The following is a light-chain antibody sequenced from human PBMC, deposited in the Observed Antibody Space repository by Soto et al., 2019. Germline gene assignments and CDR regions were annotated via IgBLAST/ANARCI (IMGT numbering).Light chain of an antibody. CDR1: SSNIGAGYD. V-gene: IGLV1-40*01. Sequence: QSVLKQPPSVSGAPGPRVTISCTGISSNIGAGYDVHWYQQLPGTDPKLLIYGNSNRPSGVPDRFSGSKSGTSASLASTGRQAEDEADDDCQSYDSSGSKVVCGGGTKLTVL. CDR3: QSYDSSGSKVV. J-gene: IGLJ2*01. CDR2: GNS.